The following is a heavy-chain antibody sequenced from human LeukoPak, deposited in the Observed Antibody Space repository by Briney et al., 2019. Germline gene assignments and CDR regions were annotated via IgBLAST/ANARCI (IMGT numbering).Heavy chain of an antibody. D-gene: IGHD1-26*01. CDR2: IKQDGSET. V-gene: IGHV3-7*01. Sequence: GGSLRLSCAASGFTFSSYWMSWVRQAPGRGLEWVAHIKQDGSETSYADSMKGRFTISRDNAKNSLYLQMNNLRAEDMSLYYCARDFLHWVGWGQRTSVTVSS. CDR1: GFTFSSYW. J-gene: IGHJ3*01. CDR3: ARDFLHWVG.